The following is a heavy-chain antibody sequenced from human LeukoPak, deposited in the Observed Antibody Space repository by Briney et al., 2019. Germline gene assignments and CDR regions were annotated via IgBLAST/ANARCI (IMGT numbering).Heavy chain of an antibody. CDR1: GFTFSDFW. D-gene: IGHD3-10*01. V-gene: IGHV3-74*01. Sequence: GGSLRLSCAASGFTFSDFWMHWVRQAPGKGLVWVSRINSGGTVTNYADSVKGRLTISRDNAKNTLYLQMNSLRAEDTAVYYCARRITMVRGADFFDYWGQGTLVTVSS. CDR3: ARRITMVRGADFFDY. J-gene: IGHJ4*02. CDR2: INSGGTVT.